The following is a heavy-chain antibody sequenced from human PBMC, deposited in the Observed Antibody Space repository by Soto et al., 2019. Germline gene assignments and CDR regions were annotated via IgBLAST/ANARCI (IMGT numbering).Heavy chain of an antibody. V-gene: IGHV1-18*01. CDR3: AIGVGSGSYYDTYYYGMDV. Sequence: ASVKVSCKASGYTFTNYGISWVRQAPGQGLEWMGWINVYNGNTKYAQKVQGRVTMTTDTSTSTAYMELRSLRSDDTAVYYCAIGVGSGSYYDTYYYGMDVWGQGATVTVSS. CDR2: INVYNGNT. J-gene: IGHJ6*02. D-gene: IGHD3-10*01. CDR1: GYTFTNYG.